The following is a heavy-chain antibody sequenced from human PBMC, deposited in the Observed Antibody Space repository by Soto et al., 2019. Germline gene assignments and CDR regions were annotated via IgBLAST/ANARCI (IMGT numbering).Heavy chain of an antibody. CDR2: ISAYNGNT. V-gene: IGHV1-18*01. CDR1: GYTFTSYG. CDR3: ARGYVGSSGWYGAPRF. J-gene: IGHJ3*01. D-gene: IGHD6-19*01. Sequence: ASVKVSCKASGYTFTSYGISWVRQAPGQGLEWMGWISAYNGNTNYAQKLQGRVTMTRDTSTSTVYMELSSLRSEDTAVYYCARGYVGSSGWYGAPRFWGQGTMVTVSS.